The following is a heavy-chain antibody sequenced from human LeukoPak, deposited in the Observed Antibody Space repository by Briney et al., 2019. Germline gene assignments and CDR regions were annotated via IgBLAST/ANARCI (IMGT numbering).Heavy chain of an antibody. J-gene: IGHJ4*02. V-gene: IGHV5-51*01. CDR2: IYPGDSDT. Sequence: GESLKIPCEAFGYTFSTYWVGWVRQVPGKGLEWMGIIYPGDSDTRYSPSFQGQVTISADKSISTAYLQWSSLKASDTAMYYCARSRGSSGYYPYYFDYWGQGTLVTVSS. D-gene: IGHD3-22*01. CDR1: GYTFSTYW. CDR3: ARSRGSSGYYPYYFDY.